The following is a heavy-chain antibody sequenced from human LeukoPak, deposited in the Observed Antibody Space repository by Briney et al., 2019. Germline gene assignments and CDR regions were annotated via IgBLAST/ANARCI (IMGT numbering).Heavy chain of an antibody. CDR3: ARVYYYDILTGYEDDDY. Sequence: GGSLRLSCAASGFTFSSYAMSWVRQAPGKGLEWVSAISGSGGSTYYADSVKGRFTISRDNSKNTLYLQMNSLRAEDTAVYYCARVYYYDILTGYEDDDYWGQGTLVTVSS. J-gene: IGHJ4*02. D-gene: IGHD3-9*01. CDR2: ISGSGGST. V-gene: IGHV3-23*01. CDR1: GFTFSSYA.